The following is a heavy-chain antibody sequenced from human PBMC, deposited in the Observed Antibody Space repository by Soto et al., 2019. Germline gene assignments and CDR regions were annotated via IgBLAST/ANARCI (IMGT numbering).Heavy chain of an antibody. CDR2: ISGSGDNT. D-gene: IGHD2-2*01. CDR1: GFTFSSYA. CDR3: AKSGQSSWVNMDV. V-gene: IGHV3-23*01. Sequence: EVQLLESGGGLVQPGGSLRLSCAASGFTFSSYAINWVRQAPGKGLEWVSTISGSGDNTYYADSVKGRFTISRDNSKNTRPLQINSLRAEDSAVYYWAKSGQSSWVNMDVWGQGTTVTVSS. J-gene: IGHJ6*02.